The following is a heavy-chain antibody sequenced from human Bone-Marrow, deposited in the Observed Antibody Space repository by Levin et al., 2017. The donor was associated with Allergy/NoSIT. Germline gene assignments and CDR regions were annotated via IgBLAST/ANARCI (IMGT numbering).Heavy chain of an antibody. V-gene: IGHV5-51*01. Sequence: PAASVKVSCQGSGYQFTDYWIGWVRQSPGKGLEWMGNIYPGDSETRSSPSFQGQVTISVDKSINTAYLQWDSLRASDTAMYYCARQSDELPPYGGEWVEEPYFDYWGQGTLVTVSS. J-gene: IGHJ4*02. CDR2: IYPGDSET. D-gene: IGHD3-10*01. CDR3: ARQSDELPPYGGEWVEEPYFDY. CDR1: GYQFTDYW.